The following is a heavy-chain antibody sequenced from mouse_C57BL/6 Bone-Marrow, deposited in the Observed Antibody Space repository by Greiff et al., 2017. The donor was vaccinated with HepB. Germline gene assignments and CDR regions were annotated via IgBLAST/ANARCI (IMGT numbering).Heavy chain of an antibody. CDR1: GFTFSSYG. J-gene: IGHJ4*01. CDR3: ARLYDGGYYAMEY. D-gene: IGHD2-12*01. Sequence: EVHLVESGGDLVKPGGSLKLSCAASGFTFSSYGMSWVRQTPDKRLEWVATISSGGSYTYYPDSVKGRFTISRDNAKNTLYLQMSSLKSEDTAMYYCARLYDGGYYAMEYWGQGTSVTVSS. V-gene: IGHV5-6*01. CDR2: ISSGGSYT.